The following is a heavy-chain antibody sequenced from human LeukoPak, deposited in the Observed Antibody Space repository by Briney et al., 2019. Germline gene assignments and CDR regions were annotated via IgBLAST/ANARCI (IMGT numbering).Heavy chain of an antibody. J-gene: IGHJ4*02. CDR1: GFTFSSYT. D-gene: IGHD5-12*01. CDR3: ARVDRGYSGYDED. V-gene: IGHV3-30*04. Sequence: GGSLRPSCAASGFTFSSYTMNWVRQAPGKGLEWVAVISYDGSNKYYADSVKGRFTISRDNSKNTLYLQMNSLRAEDTAVYYCARVDRGYSGYDEDWGQGTLVTVSS. CDR2: ISYDGSNK.